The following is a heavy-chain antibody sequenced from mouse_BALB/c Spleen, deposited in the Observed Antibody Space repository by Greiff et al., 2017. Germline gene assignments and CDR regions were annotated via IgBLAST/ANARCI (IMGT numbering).Heavy chain of an antibody. V-gene: IGHV2-6-7*01. CDR2: IWGDGST. D-gene: IGHD2-10*01. J-gene: IGHJ4*01. Sequence: VKLQESGPGLVAPSQSLSITCTVSGFSLTGYGVNWVRQPPGKGLEWMGMIWGDGSTDYNSALKSRLSISKDNSKSQVFLKMNSLQTDDTARYYCARGPYYGNYDYARDYWGQGTSVTVSS. CDR1: GFSLTGYG. CDR3: ARGPYYGNYDYARDY.